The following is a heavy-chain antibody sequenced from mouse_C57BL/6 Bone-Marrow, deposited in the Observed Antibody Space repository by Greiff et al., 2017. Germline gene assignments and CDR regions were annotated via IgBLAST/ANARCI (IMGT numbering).Heavy chain of an antibody. CDR1: GYTFTGYW. D-gene: IGHD4-1*01. J-gene: IGHJ2*01. Sequence: QVQLQQSGAELMKPGASVKLSCKATGYTFTGYWIEWVKQRPGHGLEWIGEILPGSGCTNYNEKFKGKATFTADTSSNTAYMQLSSLTTEDSAIYYCARTTRLGPDFDYWGQGTTLTVSS. CDR2: ILPGSGCT. V-gene: IGHV1-9*01. CDR3: ARTTRLGPDFDY.